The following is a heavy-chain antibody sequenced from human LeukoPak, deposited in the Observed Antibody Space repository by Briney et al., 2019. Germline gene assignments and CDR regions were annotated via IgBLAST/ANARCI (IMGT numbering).Heavy chain of an antibody. CDR3: ARCGVLGDFDY. D-gene: IGHD3-10*02. CDR1: GYTFTSHA. CDR2: INAGNGNT. J-gene: IGHJ4*02. V-gene: IGHV1-3*01. Sequence: ASVKVSCKASGYTFTSHALHWVHQAPGQRLEWMGWINAGNGNTKYSQKFQGRVTIATDTSATTAYMELSSLRSEDTAVYFCARCGVLGDFDYWGQGTLVAVSS.